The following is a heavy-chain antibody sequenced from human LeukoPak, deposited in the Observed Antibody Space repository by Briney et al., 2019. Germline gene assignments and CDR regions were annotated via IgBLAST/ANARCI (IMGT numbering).Heavy chain of an antibody. CDR1: GFTFSSYG. CDR3: ARTKEMASISYFDS. J-gene: IGHJ4*02. V-gene: IGHV3-30*02. CDR2: IRYDESYK. Sequence: GGSLRLSCAASGFTFSSYGMHWVRQAPGKGLEWVAFIRYDESYKYYADSVKGRFTISRDNAKNSLYLQMNSLRAEDTAVYYCARTKEMASISYFDSWGQGTLVTVSS. D-gene: IGHD5-24*01.